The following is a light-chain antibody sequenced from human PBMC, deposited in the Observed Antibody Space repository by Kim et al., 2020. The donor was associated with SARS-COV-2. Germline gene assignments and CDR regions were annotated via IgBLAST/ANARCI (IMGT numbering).Light chain of an antibody. J-gene: IGLJ2*01. CDR1: SLRNYY. V-gene: IGLV3-19*01. CDR3: NSRDSSGNPVV. CDR2: GKN. Sequence: SSELTQDPAVSVALGQTVRITCQGDSLRNYYASWYQQKPGQAPVLVIYGKNNRPSGIPDRFSSSSSGNTASLTITGAQAEDEADYYCNSRDSSGNPVVFS.